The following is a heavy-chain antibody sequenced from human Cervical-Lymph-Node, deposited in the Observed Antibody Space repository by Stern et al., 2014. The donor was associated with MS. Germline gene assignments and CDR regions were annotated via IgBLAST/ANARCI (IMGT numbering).Heavy chain of an antibody. CDR2: IIPIFGTP. CDR3: ATPSTVTVGGMDV. CDR1: GGTFSSQA. V-gene: IGHV1-69*01. J-gene: IGHJ6*02. D-gene: IGHD4-17*01. Sequence: VQLVESGAEVKQPGSSVKVSCKASGGTFSSQAINWVRQAPGQGLEWVGGIIPIFGTPNYAQKVQARVTITADEYPRTSYMDLSSLRSEDTAVYYCATPSTVTVGGMDVWGQGTTVTVSS.